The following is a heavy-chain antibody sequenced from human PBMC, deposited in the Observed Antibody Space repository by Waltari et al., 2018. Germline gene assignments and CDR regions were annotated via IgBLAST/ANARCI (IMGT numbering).Heavy chain of an antibody. CDR3: ALTLDTAMGDAFDI. D-gene: IGHD5-18*01. CDR1: GGSISSYY. V-gene: IGHV4-59*01. Sequence: QVQLQESGPGLVKPSETLSLTCTVSGGSISSYYWSWIRQPPGKGLEWIGYIYYSGSTNYNPSLKSRVTISVDTSKNQFSLKLSSVTAADTAVYYCALTLDTAMGDAFDIWGQGTMVTVSS. J-gene: IGHJ3*02. CDR2: IYYSGST.